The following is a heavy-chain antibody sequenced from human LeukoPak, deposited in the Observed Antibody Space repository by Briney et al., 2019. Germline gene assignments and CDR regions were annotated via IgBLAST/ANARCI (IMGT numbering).Heavy chain of an antibody. V-gene: IGHV3-30-3*01. Sequence: GGSLRLSCAASGFTFSSYAMHWVRQAPGKGLEWVAVIPYDGSNKYYADSVKGRFTISRDNSKNTLYLQMNSLRAEDTAVYYCARASGFSYYFDYWGQGTLVTVSS. CDR2: IPYDGSNK. CDR1: GFTFSSYA. D-gene: IGHD3-22*01. J-gene: IGHJ4*02. CDR3: ARASGFSYYFDY.